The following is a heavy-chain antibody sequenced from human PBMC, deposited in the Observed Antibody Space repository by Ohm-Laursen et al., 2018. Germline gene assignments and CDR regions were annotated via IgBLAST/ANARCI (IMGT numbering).Heavy chain of an antibody. CDR2: ISSSGSTI. CDR1: GFTFSSYE. Sequence: GSLRLSCAASGFTFSSYEMNWVRQAPGKGLEWVSYISSSGSTIYYADSVKGRFTISRDNAKNSLYLQMNSLRAEDTAVYYCAREGLRCVCMDVWGQGTTVTVSS. D-gene: IGHD5-12*01. J-gene: IGHJ6*02. V-gene: IGHV3-48*03. CDR3: AREGLRCVCMDV.